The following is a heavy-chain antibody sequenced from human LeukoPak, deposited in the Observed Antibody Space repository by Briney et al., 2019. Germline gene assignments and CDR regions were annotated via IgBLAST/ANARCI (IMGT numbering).Heavy chain of an antibody. CDR2: IYYSGST. V-gene: IGHV4-30-4*01. J-gene: IGHJ4*02. CDR3: ARGGDYYVSGSYLRF. Sequence: SETLSLTCTVSGGSISSGDYYWSWIRQPPGKGLEWIGYIYYSGSTYYNPSLKSRVTISVVTSKNQFSLKLSSVTAADTAVYYCARGGDYYVSGSYLRFWGQGTLVTVSS. D-gene: IGHD3-10*01. CDR1: GGSISSGDYY.